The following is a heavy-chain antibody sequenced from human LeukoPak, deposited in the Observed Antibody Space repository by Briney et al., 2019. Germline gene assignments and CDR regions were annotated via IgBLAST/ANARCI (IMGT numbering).Heavy chain of an antibody. J-gene: IGHJ4*02. V-gene: IGHV3-48*01. D-gene: IGHD3-3*01. CDR3: ARGSYDFWSGYPS. Sequence: GGSLRLSCAASGFTFSSYSMNWVRQAPGKGLEWVSYISSSSSTIYYADSVKGRFTISRDNAKSSLYLQMNSLRAEDTAVYYCARGSYDFWSGYPSGGQGTLVTVSS. CDR1: GFTFSSYS. CDR2: ISSSSSTI.